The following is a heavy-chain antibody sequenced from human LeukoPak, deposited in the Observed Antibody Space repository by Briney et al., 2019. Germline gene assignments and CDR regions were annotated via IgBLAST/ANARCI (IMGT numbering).Heavy chain of an antibody. CDR3: AGHEYEVFPPANWFDP. CDR1: GDSVSSSNFF. Sequence: PSETLSLTCTVSGDSVSSSNFFWGWIRQPPGKGLEWIGSFHYSGSTFYNPSLKSRVTISVDTSKNHFSLKLTSVTAADSAVYYCAGHEYEVFPPANWFDPWGQGTLVTVSS. V-gene: IGHV4-39*02. J-gene: IGHJ5*02. D-gene: IGHD6-6*01. CDR2: FHYSGST.